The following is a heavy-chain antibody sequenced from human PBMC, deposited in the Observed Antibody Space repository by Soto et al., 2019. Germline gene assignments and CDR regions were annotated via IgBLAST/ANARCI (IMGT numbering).Heavy chain of an antibody. CDR3: ARAQLPSEFDY. D-gene: IGHD2-2*01. CDR2: IYYSGST. V-gene: IGHV4-59*01. J-gene: IGHJ4*02. CDR1: GGSISSYY. Sequence: SETLSVTCSVSGGSISSYYWSLIRQPPGKGLEWIGYIYYSGSTNYNPSLKSRVTISVDTSKNQFSLKLSSVTAADTAVYYCARAQLPSEFDYPGQGTLVTVSS.